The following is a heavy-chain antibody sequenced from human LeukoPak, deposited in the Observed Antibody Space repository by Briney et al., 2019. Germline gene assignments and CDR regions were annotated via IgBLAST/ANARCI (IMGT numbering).Heavy chain of an antibody. J-gene: IGHJ3*02. V-gene: IGHV1-2*02. D-gene: IGHD4-23*01. CDR3: AREEATVLTPGLAFDI. Sequence: ASVKVSCKASGYTFAGYYIHWVRQAPGQGLEWVGWTNPNSGGTNYAQNFQGRVTMTRDTSISTAYMELSSLRSDDTAVYYCAREEATVLTPGLAFDIWGQGTIVPVSS. CDR1: GYTFAGYY. CDR2: TNPNSGGT.